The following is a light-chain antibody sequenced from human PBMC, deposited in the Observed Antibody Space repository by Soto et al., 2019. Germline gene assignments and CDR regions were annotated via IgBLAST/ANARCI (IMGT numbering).Light chain of an antibody. J-gene: IGKJ2*02. CDR1: QSVSSN. V-gene: IGKV3-15*01. CDR2: GAS. CDR3: QQYNNWPPWT. Sequence: EIVMTQSPATLSVSPGERATLSCRASQSVSSNLAWYQQKPGQAPRLLIYGASTRATGIPARFSGSRSGTEFTHTISSLQSEDFAVYYCQQYNNWPPWTFGQGTNLEIK.